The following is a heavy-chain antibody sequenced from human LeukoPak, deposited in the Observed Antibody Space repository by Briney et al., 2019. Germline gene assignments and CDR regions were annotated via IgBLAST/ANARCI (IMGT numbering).Heavy chain of an antibody. CDR1: GYTFTGYY. Sequence: ASVKVSCKASGYTFTGYYMHWVRQAPGQGLEWMGWINPNSGGTNYAQKFQGRVTMTRDTSISTAYMELSRLRSDDTAVYYCASCVGAAAGADAFDIWGQGTMVTASS. CDR2: INPNSGGT. D-gene: IGHD6-13*01. CDR3: ASCVGAAAGADAFDI. J-gene: IGHJ3*02. V-gene: IGHV1-2*02.